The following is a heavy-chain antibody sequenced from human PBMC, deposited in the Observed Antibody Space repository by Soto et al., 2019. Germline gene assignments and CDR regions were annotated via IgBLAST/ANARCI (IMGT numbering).Heavy chain of an antibody. CDR2: ISSSSSYI. J-gene: IGHJ4*02. V-gene: IGHV3-21*01. CDR1: GFTFSSYS. Sequence: EVQLVESGGGQVKPGGSLRLSCAASGFTFSSYSMNWVRQAPGKGLEWVSSISSSSSYIYYADSVKGRFTISRDNAKNSLYLQMNSLRAEDTAVYYCARVLWSESDSNYGNDYWGQGTLVTVSS. CDR3: ARVLWSESDSNYGNDY. D-gene: IGHD4-4*01.